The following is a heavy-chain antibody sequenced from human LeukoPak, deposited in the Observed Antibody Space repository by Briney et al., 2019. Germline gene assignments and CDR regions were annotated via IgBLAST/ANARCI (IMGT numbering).Heavy chain of an antibody. CDR1: GFTFSSYA. Sequence: GGSLRLSCAASGFTFSSYAMSWVRQAPGKGLEWVSIIYSGGDTYYADSVKGRFTISRDNSKNTLYLQMSSLRAEDTAVYYCTRGPGSTWYSDYWGQGTLVTVSS. CDR2: IYSGGDT. V-gene: IGHV3-66*02. J-gene: IGHJ4*02. CDR3: TRGPGSTWYSDY. D-gene: IGHD6-13*01.